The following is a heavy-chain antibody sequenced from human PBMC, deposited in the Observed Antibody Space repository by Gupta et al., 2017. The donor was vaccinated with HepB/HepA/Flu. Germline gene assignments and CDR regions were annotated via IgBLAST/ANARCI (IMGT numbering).Heavy chain of an antibody. J-gene: IGHJ4*02. D-gene: IGHD1-26*01. CDR1: GFTFSSYW. CDR2: MYQDGSEK. V-gene: IGHV3-7*01. CDR3: ARGAYSGSHDY. Sequence: EVQLVESGGGLVQPGGSLRLSCATSGFTFSSYWMNWVRQTPEKGLEWVANMYQDGSEKYNVGSVKGRFTISRDNAKNSLYLQMNNLRAEDKAVYYCARGAYSGSHDYWGQGTLVTVSS.